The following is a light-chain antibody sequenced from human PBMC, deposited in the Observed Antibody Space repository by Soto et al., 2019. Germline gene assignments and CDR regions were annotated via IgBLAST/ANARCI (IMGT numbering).Light chain of an antibody. CDR3: QQYNNYWT. V-gene: IGKV1-5*03. CDR1: QSISSR. J-gene: IGKJ1*01. Sequence: DIQMTQSPSTLSASVGDRVTITCRASQSISSRLAWYQQKPGEAPKLLIYKASSLESGVPSRFSGSEFGTEFTLTISSLQPDDFATYYCQQYNNYWTFGHGTKVEIK. CDR2: KAS.